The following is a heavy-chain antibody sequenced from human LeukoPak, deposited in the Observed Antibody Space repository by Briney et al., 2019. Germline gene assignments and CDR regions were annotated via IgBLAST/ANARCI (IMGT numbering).Heavy chain of an antibody. Sequence: PSETLSLTCTVSGGSISSYYWNWIRQPPGKGLEWIGYIYYNGNTYYNPSLKSRVTMSVDMSKNQLSLTLSSVTAADTAVYYCAREGYYYDSSGYTPFDPWGQGTLVTVSS. V-gene: IGHV4-59*01. CDR3: AREGYYYDSSGYTPFDP. CDR2: IYYNGNT. D-gene: IGHD3-22*01. J-gene: IGHJ5*02. CDR1: GGSISSYY.